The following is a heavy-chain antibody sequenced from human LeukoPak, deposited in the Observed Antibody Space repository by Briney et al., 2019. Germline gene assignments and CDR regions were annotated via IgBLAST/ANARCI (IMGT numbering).Heavy chain of an antibody. CDR2: IYSGGST. D-gene: IGHD3-22*01. CDR1: GFTVSSNY. V-gene: IGHV3-53*04. J-gene: IGHJ4*02. CDR3: ARVPYYYDSSGYYPPPFFDY. Sequence: GGSLRLSCAASGFTVSSNYMSWVRQAPGKGLEWVSVIYSGGSTYYADSVKGRFTISRHNSKNTLYLRMNSLRAEDTAVYYCARVPYYYDSSGYYPPPFFDYWGQGTLVTVSS.